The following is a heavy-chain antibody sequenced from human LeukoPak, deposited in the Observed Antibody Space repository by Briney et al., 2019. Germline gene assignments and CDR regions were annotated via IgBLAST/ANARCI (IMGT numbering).Heavy chain of an antibody. CDR2: IIPIFGTV. V-gene: IGHV1-69*01. CDR3: ARVGDYSPRGWFDP. Sequence: SVKVSCKASGGTFSSYAISWVRQAPGQGLEWMGGIIPIFGTVNYAQKFQGRVTITADESTSTAYMELSSLRSEDTAFYYCARVGDYSPRGWFDPWGQGTLVTVSS. J-gene: IGHJ5*02. CDR1: GGTFSSYA. D-gene: IGHD4-11*01.